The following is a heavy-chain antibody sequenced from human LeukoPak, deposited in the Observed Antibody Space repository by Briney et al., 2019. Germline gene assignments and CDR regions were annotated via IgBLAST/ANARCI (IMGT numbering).Heavy chain of an antibody. J-gene: IGHJ4*02. Sequence: GGSLRLSCAASGLTFNSYGMHWVRQAPGKGLEWVAVISYDGSNKYYADSVKGRFTISRDNSKNTLYLQMNSLRAEDTAVYYCAKDGQRGGYYKGCDYWGQGTLVTVSS. V-gene: IGHV3-30*18. D-gene: IGHD5-24*01. CDR3: AKDGQRGGYYKGCDY. CDR2: ISYDGSNK. CDR1: GLTFNSYG.